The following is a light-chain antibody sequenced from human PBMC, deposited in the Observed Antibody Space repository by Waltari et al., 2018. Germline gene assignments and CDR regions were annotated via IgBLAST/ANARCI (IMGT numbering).Light chain of an antibody. Sequence: EIVLTQSPGILSLSPGERATLSCRASQSVSRTLAWYQQRPGQAPRLLIYGASSRATGIPDRFSGGGSGTDLSLTISRLEPEDFAVYYCQHYVRLPATFGQGTKVEIK. J-gene: IGKJ1*01. CDR1: QSVSRT. CDR3: QHYVRLPAT. V-gene: IGKV3-20*01. CDR2: GAS.